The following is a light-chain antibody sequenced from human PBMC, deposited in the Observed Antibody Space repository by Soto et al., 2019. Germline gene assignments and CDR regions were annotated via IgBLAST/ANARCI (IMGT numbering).Light chain of an antibody. CDR1: SSDVGGYNY. Sequence: QSVLTQPPSASGYPGQSVTISCTGTSSDVGGYNYVSWYQQHPGKAPKLMIYEVSKRPSGVPDRFSGSKSGNTASLTVSGLQAEDEADYYCSSYAGSLWVFGGGTKLTVL. V-gene: IGLV2-8*01. J-gene: IGLJ3*02. CDR2: EVS. CDR3: SSYAGSLWV.